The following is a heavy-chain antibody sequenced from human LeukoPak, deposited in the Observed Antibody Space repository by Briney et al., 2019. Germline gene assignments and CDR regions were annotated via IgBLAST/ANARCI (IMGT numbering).Heavy chain of an antibody. CDR2: IYSGGST. CDR1: GLTVSSNY. D-gene: IGHD1-26*01. V-gene: IGHV3-53*01. J-gene: IGHJ4*02. CDR3: AIGIVGAFDY. Sequence: GGSLRLSCAASGLTVSSNYMSWVRQAPGKGLEWVSVIYSGGSTYYADSVKGRFTISRDNSKNTLYLQMNSLRAEDTAVYCCAIGIVGAFDYWGQGTLVTVSS.